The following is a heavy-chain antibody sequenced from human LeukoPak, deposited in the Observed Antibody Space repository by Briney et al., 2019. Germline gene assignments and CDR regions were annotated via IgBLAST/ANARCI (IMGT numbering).Heavy chain of an antibody. V-gene: IGHV3-74*01. CDR2: ISSGGGST. CDR3: ATDKGAAPEERADY. J-gene: IGHJ4*02. CDR1: GFTFSIYW. Sequence: GGSLRLSCAASGFTFSIYWMHWVRQAPGKGLVWVSRISSGGGSTTYADSVKGRFTISRDNAKDTLYLQMNSLRAEDTAVYYCATDKGAAPEERADYWGQGTLVTVSS. D-gene: IGHD1-1*01.